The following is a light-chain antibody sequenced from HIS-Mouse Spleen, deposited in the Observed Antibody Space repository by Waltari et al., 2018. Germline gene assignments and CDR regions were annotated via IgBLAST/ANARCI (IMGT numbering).Light chain of an antibody. CDR3: CSYAGSSTYV. CDR1: SSDVGSYNL. Sequence: QSALTQPASVSGSPGQSITISCTGTSSDVGSYNLVSWYQQHPGKAPILMIYEGSKRPPGVPNRVAGAKSGNTASLTISGLQAEDEADYYCCSYAGSSTYVFGTGTKVTVL. J-gene: IGLJ1*01. CDR2: EGS. V-gene: IGLV2-23*01.